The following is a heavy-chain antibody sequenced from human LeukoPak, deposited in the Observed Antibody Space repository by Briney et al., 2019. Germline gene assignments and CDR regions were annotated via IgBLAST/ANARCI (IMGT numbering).Heavy chain of an antibody. V-gene: IGHV4-59*01. CDR2: IHFSGST. Sequence: PSETLSLTCTVSDASISGYYWSWIRQPPGKGLEWIGSIHFSGSTNYNPSLRSRVTISVDTSKNQLSLKLSSVTAADTAVYYCARDLGGIYFDYWGQETLVTVS. CDR3: ARDLGGIYFDY. J-gene: IGHJ4*02. D-gene: IGHD1-26*01. CDR1: DASISGYY.